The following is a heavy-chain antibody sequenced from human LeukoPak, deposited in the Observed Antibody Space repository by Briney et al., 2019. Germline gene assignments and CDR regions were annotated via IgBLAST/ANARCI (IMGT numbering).Heavy chain of an antibody. J-gene: IGHJ4*02. Sequence: PSETLSLTCTVSGGSISNYYWSWIRQPPGKGLERIGYIYHRGDTNYNPSLKSRVTMSVDTSKNQFSLKLSSVTAADTAVYYCARAWGRPGDTSPFDYWGQGTLVTVSS. V-gene: IGHV4-59*01. CDR2: IYHRGDT. CDR1: GGSISNYY. CDR3: ARAWGRPGDTSPFDY. D-gene: IGHD2-21*02.